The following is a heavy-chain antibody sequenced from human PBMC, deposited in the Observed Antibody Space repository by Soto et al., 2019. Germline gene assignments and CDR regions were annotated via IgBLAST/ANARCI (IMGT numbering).Heavy chain of an antibody. J-gene: IGHJ2*01. D-gene: IGHD2-21*01. Sequence: EVQLLESGGDFVQPGGSLRLSCAGSGFTFINYAMNWVRQAPGKGLEWVSTISGGGGATFFADSVRGRFTFSRDNSKSTVTLQMNSLGVDDTAVYYCARKVVGSTSRPDYWYFDLWGRGTLVTVSS. CDR3: ARKVVGSTSRPDYWYFDL. CDR1: GFTFINYA. CDR2: ISGGGGAT. V-gene: IGHV3-23*01.